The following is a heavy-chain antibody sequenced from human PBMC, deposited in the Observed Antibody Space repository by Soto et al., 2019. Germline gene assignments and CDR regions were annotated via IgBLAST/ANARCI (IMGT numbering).Heavy chain of an antibody. J-gene: IGHJ4*02. CDR3: ARVSYDFWSGYSPYYFDY. CDR1: GYTFTSYG. CDR2: ISAYNGNT. D-gene: IGHD3-3*01. V-gene: IGHV1-18*01. Sequence: QVQLVQSGAEVKKPGASVKVSCKASGYTFTSYGISWVRQAPGQGLEWMGWISAYNGNTNYAQKLQGRVTMTTDTSTSTAYMELRSLRSDDTVVYYCARVSYDFWSGYSPYYFDYWGQGTLVTVSS.